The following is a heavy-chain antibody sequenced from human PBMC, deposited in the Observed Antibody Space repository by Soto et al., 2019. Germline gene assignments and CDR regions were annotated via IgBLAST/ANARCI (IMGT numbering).Heavy chain of an antibody. Sequence: EVQLVESGGGLVKPGGALTLSCAASGFAFRSYNMNWVRQAPGKGLEWVASISSGSSNIYYADSVKGRFTISRDTAKNSLVLTMDSLRAEDSAVYYCASATVVAATVDFWGQGTLVTVSS. D-gene: IGHD2-15*01. CDR2: ISSGSSNI. J-gene: IGHJ4*02. V-gene: IGHV3-21*01. CDR3: ASATVVAATVDF. CDR1: GFAFRSYN.